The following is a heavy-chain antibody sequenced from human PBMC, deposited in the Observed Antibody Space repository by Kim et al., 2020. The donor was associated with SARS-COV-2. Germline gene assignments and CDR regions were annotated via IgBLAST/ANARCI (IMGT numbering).Heavy chain of an antibody. CDR2: IFGIGSGT. CDR1: PSNSA. V-gene: IGHV3-23*01. J-gene: IGHJ2*01. D-gene: IGHD3-22*01. Sequence: GGSLRLSCAATPSNSAMSWVRQAPGKGLEWVSGIFGIGSGTYYAYSVKGRFTISRDNSKNMVYLQMNNLRVDDTAVYYCDKHLHVSSVTFYWYFDLWGRGTLVTVSS. CDR3: DKHLHVSSVTFYWYFDL.